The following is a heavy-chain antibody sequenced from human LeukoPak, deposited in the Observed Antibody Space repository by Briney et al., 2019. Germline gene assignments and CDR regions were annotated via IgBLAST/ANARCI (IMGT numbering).Heavy chain of an antibody. D-gene: IGHD6-6*01. CDR1: GGSISSYY. CDR3: ARGGRFPVAARPNYYYGMDV. Sequence: PSETLSLTCTVSGGSISSYYWSWIRQPPGKGLEWIGYIYYSGSTNYNPSLKSRVTISVDTSKNQFSLKLSSVTAADTAVYYCARGGRFPVAARPNYYYGMDVWGQGTTVTVSS. V-gene: IGHV4-59*01. CDR2: IYYSGST. J-gene: IGHJ6*02.